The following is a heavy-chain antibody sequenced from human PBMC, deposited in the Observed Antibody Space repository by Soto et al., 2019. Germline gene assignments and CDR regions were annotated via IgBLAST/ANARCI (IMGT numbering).Heavy chain of an antibody. CDR2: ISSTTNYI. CDR3: ARESEDLTSNFDY. V-gene: IGHV3-21*06. J-gene: IGHJ4*02. CDR1: GFTFTRFS. Sequence: GVLKISCAASGFTFTRFSMNWVRQAPGKGLEWVSSISSTTNYIYYGDSMKGRFTISRDNAKNSLYLEMNSLRAEDTAVYYCARESEDLTSNFDYWGQGTLVTVSS.